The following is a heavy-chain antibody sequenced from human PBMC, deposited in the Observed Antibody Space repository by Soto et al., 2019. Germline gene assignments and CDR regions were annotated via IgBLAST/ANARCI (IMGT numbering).Heavy chain of an antibody. CDR1: GGTFSSYA. D-gene: IGHD3-22*01. Sequence: QVQLVQSGAEVKKPGSSVKVSCKASGGTFSSYAISWVRQAPGQGLEWMGGIIPIFGTANSAQKYQGRVTITADESTSKAYMELVSLRSEDTAVYYCASPYYYDSSGYYYVWGQGTLVTVSS. CDR2: IIPIFGTA. J-gene: IGHJ4*02. CDR3: ASPYYYDSSGYYYV. V-gene: IGHV1-69*01.